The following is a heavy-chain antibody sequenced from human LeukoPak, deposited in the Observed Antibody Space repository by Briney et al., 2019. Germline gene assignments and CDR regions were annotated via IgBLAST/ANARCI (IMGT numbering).Heavy chain of an antibody. Sequence: PSETLSLTCAVYGGSFSGYYWSWTRQPPGKGLEWIGEINHSGSTNYNPSLKSRVTKSVDTSKNQFSLKLSSVTAADTAVYYCARVGISYGFDYWGQGTLVTISS. CDR2: INHSGST. CDR3: ARVGISYGFDY. D-gene: IGHD5-18*01. V-gene: IGHV4-34*01. CDR1: GGSFSGYY. J-gene: IGHJ4*02.